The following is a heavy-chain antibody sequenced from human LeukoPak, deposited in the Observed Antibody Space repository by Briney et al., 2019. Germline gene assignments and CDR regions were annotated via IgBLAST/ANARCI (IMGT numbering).Heavy chain of an antibody. Sequence: PGGSLRLSCAASGFTFSDYYMSWIRQAPGKGLEWVSYISSSGSTIYYADSVKGRFTVSRDNAKNSLYLQMNSLRAEDTAVYYCARKGVVALNWFDPWGQGTLVTVSS. CDR1: GFTFSDYY. J-gene: IGHJ5*02. D-gene: IGHD2-15*01. CDR2: ISSSGSTI. V-gene: IGHV3-11*01. CDR3: ARKGVVALNWFDP.